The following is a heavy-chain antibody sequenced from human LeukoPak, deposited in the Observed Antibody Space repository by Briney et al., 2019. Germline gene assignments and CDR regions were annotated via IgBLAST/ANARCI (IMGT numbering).Heavy chain of an antibody. J-gene: IGHJ4*02. Sequence: GGSLRLSCAASGFTFSSYAMSWVRQAPGRGLEWVSAISGSGGSTYYADSVKGRFTISRDNSKNTLYLQMNSLRAEDTAVYYCAKAHPLAVAGWGALGYWGQGTLVTVSS. V-gene: IGHV3-23*01. CDR1: GFTFSSYA. CDR3: AKAHPLAVAGWGALGY. D-gene: IGHD6-19*01. CDR2: ISGSGGST.